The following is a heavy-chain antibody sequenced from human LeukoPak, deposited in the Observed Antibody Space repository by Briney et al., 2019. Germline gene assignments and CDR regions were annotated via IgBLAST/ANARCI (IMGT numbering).Heavy chain of an antibody. CDR2: ISPSGDTT. D-gene: IGHD2-15*01. V-gene: IGHV3-23*01. Sequence: GGSLRLSCAVSGFIFSDDYMSWIRQAPGKGLEWVSSISPSGDTTYYADSVKGRFTISRDNSKNTLYLQMNSLRAEDTAVYYCAKTSGNLDYWGQGTLVTVSS. CDR3: AKTSGNLDY. CDR1: GFIFSDDY. J-gene: IGHJ4*02.